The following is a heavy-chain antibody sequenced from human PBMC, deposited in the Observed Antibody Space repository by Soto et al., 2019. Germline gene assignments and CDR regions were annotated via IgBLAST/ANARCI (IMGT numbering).Heavy chain of an antibody. Sequence: EVHLVESGGGLVQPGGSLRLSCAASGFTFSSYSLNSVRQAPGKGLEWVSYITSSGTTVYYADSVRGRFTISRDNAKNSVYLQMSSLRDDDTAVYYCARGSSNWAYYFDSWGQGTLVTVSS. CDR1: GFTFSSYS. CDR3: ARGSSNWAYYFDS. V-gene: IGHV3-48*02. CDR2: ITSSGTTV. J-gene: IGHJ4*02. D-gene: IGHD6-13*01.